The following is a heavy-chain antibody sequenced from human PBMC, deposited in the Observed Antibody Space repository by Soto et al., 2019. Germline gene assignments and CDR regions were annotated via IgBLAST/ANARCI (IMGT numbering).Heavy chain of an antibody. CDR1: GFTFKNYG. J-gene: IGHJ6*02. V-gene: IGHV3-30*18. Sequence: GGSLRLSCAASGFTFKNYGMHWVRQAPGKGLEWVALISYDGGNKYYADSVKGRFTISRDNPKNTLYLQMNSLRPEDTAVYFCAKIVGYCTSSSCSNSFYYYYGLDVWGHGTTGTVS. D-gene: IGHD2-2*01. CDR2: ISYDGGNK. CDR3: AKIVGYCTSSSCSNSFYYYYGLDV.